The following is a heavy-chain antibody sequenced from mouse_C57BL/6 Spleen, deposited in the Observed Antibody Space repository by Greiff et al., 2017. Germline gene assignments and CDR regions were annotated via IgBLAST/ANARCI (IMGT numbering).Heavy chain of an antibody. V-gene: IGHV7-3*01. D-gene: IGHD1-1*01. CDR1: GFTFTDYY. CDR3: ASGITTVVARYYAMDY. CDR2: IRNKANGYTT. J-gene: IGHJ4*01. Sequence: EVQLVESGGGLVQPGGSLSLSCAASGFTFTDYYMSWVRQPPGKALEWLGFIRNKANGYTTEYSASVKGRFTISRDNSQSILYLQMNALRAEDSATYYCASGITTVVARYYAMDYWGQGTSVTVSS.